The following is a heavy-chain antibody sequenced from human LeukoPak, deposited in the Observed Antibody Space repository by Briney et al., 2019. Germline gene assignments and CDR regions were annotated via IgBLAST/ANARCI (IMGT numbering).Heavy chain of an antibody. D-gene: IGHD3-3*01. Sequence: KPSETLSLTCTVSGGSISTYYWSWIRQPPGKGLEWIGYIYYSGSTNYNPSLKSRVTISVDTSKNQFSLKLSSVTAADTAVYYCARGGNYDFWSGYYPRPLDYYYYMDVWGKGTTVTVSS. CDR3: ARGGNYDFWSGYYPRPLDYYYYMDV. V-gene: IGHV4-59*01. CDR1: GGSISTYY. J-gene: IGHJ6*03. CDR2: IYYSGST.